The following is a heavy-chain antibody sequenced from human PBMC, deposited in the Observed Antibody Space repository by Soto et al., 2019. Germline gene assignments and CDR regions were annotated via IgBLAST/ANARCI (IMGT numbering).Heavy chain of an antibody. V-gene: IGHV3-15*07. CDR1: GFTFSNAW. Sequence: PGGSLRLSCAASGFTFSNAWMNWVRQAPGKGLEWVGRIKSKTDGGTTDYAAPVKGRFTISRDDSKNTLYLQMNSLKTEDTAVYYCTTDIYYDSSGYYSQRDYWGQGTLVTVSS. J-gene: IGHJ4*02. CDR3: TTDIYYDSSGYYSQRDY. D-gene: IGHD3-22*01. CDR2: IKSKTDGGTT.